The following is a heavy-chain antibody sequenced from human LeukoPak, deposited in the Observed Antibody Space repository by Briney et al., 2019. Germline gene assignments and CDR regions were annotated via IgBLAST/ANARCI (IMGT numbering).Heavy chain of an antibody. V-gene: IGHV1-3*01. CDR1: GYTFTSYA. CDR2: INAGNGNT. Sequence: ASVKVSCKASGYTFTSYATHWVRQAPGQRLEWMGWINAGNGNTKYSQKFQGRVTITRDTSASTAYMELSSLKSEDTAVYYCARKPYYYGSGSYFDYWGQGTLVTVSS. D-gene: IGHD3-10*01. J-gene: IGHJ4*02. CDR3: ARKPYYYGSGSYFDY.